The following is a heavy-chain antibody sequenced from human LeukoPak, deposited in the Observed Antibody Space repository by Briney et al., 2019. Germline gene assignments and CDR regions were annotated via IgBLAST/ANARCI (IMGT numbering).Heavy chain of an antibody. J-gene: IGHJ4*02. CDR2: VSGSGSTV. CDR1: GFTFSDHI. D-gene: IGHD3-10*01. Sequence: GGSLRLSCAASGFTFSDHIMNWVRQLPGKRLEWVAYVSGSGSTVCYADSVKGRFTISRDNSKNTLYLQMNSLRAEDTAVYYCAKDRQKLLWFGESIDYWGQGTLVTVSS. CDR3: AKDRQKLLWFGESIDY. V-gene: IGHV3-23*01.